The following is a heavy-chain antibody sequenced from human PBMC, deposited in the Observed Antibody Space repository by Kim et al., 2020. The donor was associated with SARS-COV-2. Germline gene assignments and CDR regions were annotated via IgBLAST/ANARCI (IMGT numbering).Heavy chain of an antibody. J-gene: IGHJ4*01. CDR1: GFTFSSYG. CDR3: AKAKIVVVPAAPLDY. CDR2: ISYDGSNK. Sequence: GGSLRLSCAASGFTFSSYGMHWVRQAPGKGLEWVAVISYDGSNKYYADSVKGRFTISRDNSKNTLYLQMNSLRAEDTAVYYCAKAKIVVVPAAPLDYWG. V-gene: IGHV3-30*18. D-gene: IGHD2-2*01.